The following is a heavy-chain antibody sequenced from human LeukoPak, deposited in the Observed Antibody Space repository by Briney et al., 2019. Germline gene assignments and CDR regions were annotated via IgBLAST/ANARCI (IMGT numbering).Heavy chain of an antibody. J-gene: IGHJ5*02. Sequence: KSGGSLRLSCAASGFTFSSPGMSWVRQAPGKGLEWVSSISSSSSYIYYADSVKGRFTISRDNAKNSLYLQMNSLRAEDTAVYYCARDRVTTVIYPSDNWFDPWGQGTLVTVSS. D-gene: IGHD4-11*01. CDR3: ARDRVTTVIYPSDNWFDP. CDR2: ISSSSSYI. V-gene: IGHV3-21*01. CDR1: GFTFSSPG.